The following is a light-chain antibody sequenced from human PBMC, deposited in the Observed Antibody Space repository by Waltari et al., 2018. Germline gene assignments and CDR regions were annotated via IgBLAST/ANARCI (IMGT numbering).Light chain of an antibody. CDR1: QAISTL. V-gene: IGKV1-16*02. Sequence: DIQMTQSPSSLSPSVADSVILPCRASQAISTLLAWFQLKPGKAPKSLIYAASTLQTGVSSNFSGSGSGTDFTLTISSLQPGDCATYYCQQYSTFPPTFGGGTRVEI. J-gene: IGKJ4*01. CDR2: AAS. CDR3: QQYSTFPPT.